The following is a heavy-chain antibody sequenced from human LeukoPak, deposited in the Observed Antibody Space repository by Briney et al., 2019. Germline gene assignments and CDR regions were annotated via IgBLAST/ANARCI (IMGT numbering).Heavy chain of an antibody. CDR1: GFTFSSYG. CDR2: IWYDGSNK. J-gene: IGHJ4*02. V-gene: IGHV3-33*06. CDR3: AKDLLAMATITPTFDY. Sequence: PGGSLRLSCAASGFTFSSYGMHWVRQAPGKGLEWVAVIWYDGSNKYYADSVKGRFTISRDNSKNTLYLQMNSLRAEDTAVYYCAKDLLAMATITPTFDYWGQGTLVTVSS. D-gene: IGHD5-24*01.